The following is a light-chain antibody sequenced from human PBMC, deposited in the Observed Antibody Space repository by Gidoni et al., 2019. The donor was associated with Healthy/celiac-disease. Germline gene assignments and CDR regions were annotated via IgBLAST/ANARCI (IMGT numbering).Light chain of an antibody. Sequence: EIVMTQSPATLSVSPGERATLSCRASQRVSSNLAWYQQKPGQAPRLLIYGASTRATGIPARFSGSGSGTEFTLTISSLQSEDFAVYYCQQYNNWPATFXQXTKVEIK. CDR1: QRVSSN. J-gene: IGKJ1*01. CDR3: QQYNNWPAT. CDR2: GAS. V-gene: IGKV3-15*01.